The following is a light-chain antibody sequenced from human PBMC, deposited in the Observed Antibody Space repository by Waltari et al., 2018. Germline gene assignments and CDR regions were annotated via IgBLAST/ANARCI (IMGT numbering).Light chain of an antibody. Sequence: DIVLTQSPSTLSLSAGERATLSCRASQSISGSYLAWYQQKPGQAPRLLIFGASIRGTGIPDKYSGSGSETDFTLTISRLDPEDSAVYYCQQYDTSPRTFGPGTKVEI. CDR3: QQYDTSPRT. CDR2: GAS. CDR1: QSISGSY. J-gene: IGKJ1*01. V-gene: IGKV3-20*01.